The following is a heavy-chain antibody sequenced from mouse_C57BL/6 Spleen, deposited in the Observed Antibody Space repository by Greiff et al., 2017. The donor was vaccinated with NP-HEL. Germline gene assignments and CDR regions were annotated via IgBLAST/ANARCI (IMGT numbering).Heavy chain of an antibody. CDR2: IDPSDSYT. V-gene: IGHV1-69*01. J-gene: IGHJ3*01. CDR3: ARGAAQAPLAY. D-gene: IGHD3-2*02. CDR1: GYTFTSYW. Sequence: QVQLQQPGAELVMPGASVKLSCKASGYTFTSYWMHWVKQRPGQGLEWIGEIDPSDSYTNYNQKFKGKATLTVDKSSSTAYMQLSSLTSGDSAVYYCARGAAQAPLAYWGQGTLVTVSA.